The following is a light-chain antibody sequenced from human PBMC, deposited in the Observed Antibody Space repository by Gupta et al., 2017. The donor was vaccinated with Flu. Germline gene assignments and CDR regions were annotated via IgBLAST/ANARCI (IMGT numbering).Light chain of an antibody. CDR2: AAS. J-gene: IGKJ4*01. CDR1: QSISSY. V-gene: IGKV1-39*01. Sequence: DIQMTQSPSSLSASVGDRVTITCRASQSISSYLNWYQQKPGKAPKLLIYAASSLQSGVPSRFSGSGSGKDFTLTISSLQPEDFATYYCQQTDSNPQGTFGGGTKVEIK. CDR3: QQTDSNPQGT.